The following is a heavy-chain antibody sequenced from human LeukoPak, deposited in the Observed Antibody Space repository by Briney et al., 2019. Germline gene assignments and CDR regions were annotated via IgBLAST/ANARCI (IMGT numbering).Heavy chain of an antibody. V-gene: IGHV3-23*01. CDR1: GFTFSDYA. D-gene: IGHD3-3*02. CDR2: IDSSGVAT. J-gene: IGHJ4*01. Sequence: GGSLRLSCAASGFTFSDYAMNWVRQAPGKGLEWVSSIDSSGVATDSADSVMGRFTISRDNSKNSVYLQMHSLRAEDTAIYYCANAQKWQAFPDDSLDDWGQGAMVTVSS. CDR3: ANAQKWQAFPDDSLDD.